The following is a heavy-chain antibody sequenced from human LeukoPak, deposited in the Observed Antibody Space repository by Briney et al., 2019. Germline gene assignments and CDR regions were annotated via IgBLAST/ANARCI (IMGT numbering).Heavy chain of an antibody. CDR3: ARAAEGGYCFDY. D-gene: IGHD6-19*01. Sequence: GGSLRLSCAASGFTFSNYWMSWVRQAPGKGLEWVANIKRDGSDNYYVGSVEGRFTISRDNAKNSLYLQMSSLRAEDTAIYYCARAAEGGYCFDYWGQGTLVTVSS. V-gene: IGHV3-7*01. CDR2: IKRDGSDN. J-gene: IGHJ4*02. CDR1: GFTFSNYW.